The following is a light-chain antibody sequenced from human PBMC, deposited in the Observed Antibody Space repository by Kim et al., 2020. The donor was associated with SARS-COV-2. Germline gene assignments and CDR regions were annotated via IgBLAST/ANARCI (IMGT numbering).Light chain of an antibody. CDR3: QSYDSSNQRV. J-gene: IGLJ3*02. Sequence: NFMLTQPHSVSESPGKTVTISCARSSGTIASNFVQWYQQRPGSSPTTVTYEDDQRPSGVPDRFSGSIDSSSNSASLTISGLKTEDEADYYCQSYDSSNQRVFGGGTKLTVL. CDR2: EDD. CDR1: SGTIASNF. V-gene: IGLV6-57*01.